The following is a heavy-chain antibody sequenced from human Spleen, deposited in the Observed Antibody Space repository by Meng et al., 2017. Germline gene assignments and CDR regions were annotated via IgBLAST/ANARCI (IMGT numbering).Heavy chain of an antibody. CDR1: GGSFSDYY. Sequence: SETLSLTCVVSGGSFSDYYWSWIRQPPGKGLEWIGSIYHGGSTYYNPSLKSRVTISVDTSKNQFSLKLSSVTAADTAVYYCARLWFGGSFFDYWGQGTLVTVSS. CDR2: IYHGGST. J-gene: IGHJ4*02. CDR3: ARLWFGGSFFDY. D-gene: IGHD3-10*01. V-gene: IGHV4-38-2*01.